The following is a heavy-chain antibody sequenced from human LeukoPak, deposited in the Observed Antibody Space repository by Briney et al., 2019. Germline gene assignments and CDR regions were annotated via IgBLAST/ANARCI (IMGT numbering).Heavy chain of an antibody. CDR1: GFTFDDYA. V-gene: IGHV3-9*01. Sequence: PGGSLRLSCAASGFTFDDYAMHWVRQAPGKGLEWVSGISWNSGNIGYADSVKGRFTISRDNSKNTLYLQMNSLRAEDTAVYYCAKESDITIFGVVIPYFDYWGQGTLVTVSS. CDR2: ISWNSGNI. J-gene: IGHJ4*02. CDR3: AKESDITIFGVVIPYFDY. D-gene: IGHD3-3*01.